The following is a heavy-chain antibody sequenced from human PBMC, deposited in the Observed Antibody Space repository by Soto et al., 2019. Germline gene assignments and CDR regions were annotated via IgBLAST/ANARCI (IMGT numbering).Heavy chain of an antibody. D-gene: IGHD3-10*01. J-gene: IGHJ5*02. CDR3: ARAPDHITMVRGGGWFDP. V-gene: IGHV3-33*01. CDR2: IWYDGSNK. Sequence: QVQLVESGGGVVQPGRSLRLSCAASGFTFSSYGMHWVRQAPGKGLEWVAVIWYDGSNKYYADSVKGRFTISRDNSKDTLYLQMNSLRAEDTAVYYCARAPDHITMVRGGGWFDPWGQGTLVTVSS. CDR1: GFTFSSYG.